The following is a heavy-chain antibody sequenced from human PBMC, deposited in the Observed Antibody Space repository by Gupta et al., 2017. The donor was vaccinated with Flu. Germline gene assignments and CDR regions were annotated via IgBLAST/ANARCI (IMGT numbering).Heavy chain of an antibody. CDR2: ISSNGGDT. Sequence: EVQLVESGGGLVQPGGSLRLSCAASGFTFSGYTMPWVRQAPGKGLEFVSAISSNGGDTYYADSVKGRFTISRDNSKNTLYLQMGSLRIEDKAVYFCARDWRDCGGDCFPPSETLDIWGQGTMVTVSS. V-gene: IGHV3-64*07. D-gene: IGHD2-21*02. CDR3: ARDWRDCGGDCFPPSETLDI. CDR1: GFTFSGYT. J-gene: IGHJ3*02.